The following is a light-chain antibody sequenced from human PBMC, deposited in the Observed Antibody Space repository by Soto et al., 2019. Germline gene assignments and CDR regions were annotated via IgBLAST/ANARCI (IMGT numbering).Light chain of an antibody. V-gene: IGKV1-5*01. CDR3: QQYNSYQGT. CDR2: DAS. J-gene: IGKJ1*01. Sequence: DIQMTQSPSTLSASVGDRVTITCRASQSISSWLAWYQQKPGKAPKLLIYDASSLESGVPSRFSGSGSGTEFTLTISSLQPDDFATCYCQQYNSYQGTFGQGTKVDIK. CDR1: QSISSW.